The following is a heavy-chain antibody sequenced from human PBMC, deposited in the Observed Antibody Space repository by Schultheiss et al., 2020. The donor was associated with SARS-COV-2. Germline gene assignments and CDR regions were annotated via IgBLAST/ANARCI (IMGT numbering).Heavy chain of an antibody. V-gene: IGHV1-2*02. CDR2: INPNSGGT. CDR3: ARHRGEYSSSSALGYFDY. J-gene: IGHJ4*02. Sequence: ASVKVSCKASGYTFTGYYMHWVRQAPGQGLEWMGWINPNSGGTNYAQKFQGRVTITADKSTSTAYMELGCLRSEDTAVYYCARHRGEYSSSSALGYFDYWVQGALVTVSS. D-gene: IGHD6-6*01. CDR1: GYTFTGYY.